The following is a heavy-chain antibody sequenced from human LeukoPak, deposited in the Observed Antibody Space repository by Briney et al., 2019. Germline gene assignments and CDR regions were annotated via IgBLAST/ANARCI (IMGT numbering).Heavy chain of an antibody. Sequence: PGGSQRLSCAASGFTFSSYEMNWVRQAPGKGLEWVSYISSSGSIIYYADSVKGRFTISRDNAKNSLYLQMNSLRAEDTAVYYCARGGVEFDYWGQGTLATVSS. CDR3: ARGGVEFDY. CDR2: ISSSGSII. CDR1: GFTFSSYE. V-gene: IGHV3-48*03. J-gene: IGHJ4*02. D-gene: IGHD2-15*01.